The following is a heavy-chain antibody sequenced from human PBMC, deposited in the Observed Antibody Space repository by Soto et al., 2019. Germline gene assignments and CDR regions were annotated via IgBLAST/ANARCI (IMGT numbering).Heavy chain of an antibody. Sequence: QVQLVESGGGVGQPGRSLTLSCAASGFSLSSYGMHWVRQAPGKGLEWVAVISYAGVNKLYADSVKGRFTISRDSSKNTLYLQMNSLRAEDTAVYYCAKLSVAGIWGPFDHWCQGALVTVSS. CDR3: AKLSVAGIWGPFDH. V-gene: IGHV3-30*18. CDR1: GFSLSSYG. CDR2: ISYAGVNK. D-gene: IGHD6-19*01. J-gene: IGHJ4*02.